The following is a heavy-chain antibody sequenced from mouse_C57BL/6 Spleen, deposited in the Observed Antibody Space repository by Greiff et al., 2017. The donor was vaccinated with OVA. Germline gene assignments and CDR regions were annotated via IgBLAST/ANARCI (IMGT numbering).Heavy chain of an antibody. CDR3: SRVNGKDRYFDV. CDR2: ISDGGSYT. J-gene: IGHJ1*03. CDR1: GFTFSSYA. V-gene: IGHV5-4*01. Sequence: EVQRVESGGGLVKPGGSLKLSCAASGFTFSSYAMSWVRQTPEKRLEWVATISDGGSYTYYPDNVKGRFTISRDKAKNNLYLQMSHLKSEDTAMYYYSRVNGKDRYFDVWGTGTTVTVSS. D-gene: IGHD2-1*01.